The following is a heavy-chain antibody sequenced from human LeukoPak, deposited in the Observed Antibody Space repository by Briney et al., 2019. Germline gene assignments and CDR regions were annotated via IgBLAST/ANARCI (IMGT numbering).Heavy chain of an antibody. V-gene: IGHV1-8*01. J-gene: IGHJ4*02. D-gene: IGHD3-16*01. CDR3: ARVLWFILLDY. Sequence: GASVKVSCKGSGYTFTNSDINWVRQATGHGVRWVVWMNPKSGNRRKAQKFQGRVTMTMNTSISTAYMERSRLRSEDRAIYSCARVLWFILLDYWGQGNLVSASS. CDR1: GYTFTNSD. CDR2: MNPKSGNR.